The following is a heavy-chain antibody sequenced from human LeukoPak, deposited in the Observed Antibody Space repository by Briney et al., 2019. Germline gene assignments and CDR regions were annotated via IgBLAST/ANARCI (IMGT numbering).Heavy chain of an antibody. CDR3: ARASSKQLAGYLPDGFDI. Sequence: GGSLRLSCAASGFTFSSYSMNWVRQAPGKGLEWVSSISSSGTYVYYADSVKGRFTISRGNAKNSLSLQMNSLRADDAAVYYCARASSKQLAGYLPDGFDIWGQGTMVTVSS. J-gene: IGHJ3*02. CDR2: ISSSGTYV. D-gene: IGHD3-9*01. CDR1: GFTFSSYS. V-gene: IGHV3-21*01.